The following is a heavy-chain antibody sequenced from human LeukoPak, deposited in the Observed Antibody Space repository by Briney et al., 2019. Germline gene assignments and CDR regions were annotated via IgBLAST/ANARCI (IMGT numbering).Heavy chain of an antibody. D-gene: IGHD6-19*01. CDR3: ARGKQWLVSYFDY. V-gene: IGHV4-59*08. CDR2: IYYSGST. J-gene: IGHJ4*02. CDR1: GGSISSYY. Sequence: SETLSLTCTVSGGSISSYYWSWIRQPPGKGLEWIGYIYYSGSTDYNPSLKSRVTISVDTSKNQFSLKLNSVTAADTAVYYCARGKQWLVSYFDYWGQGTLVTVSS.